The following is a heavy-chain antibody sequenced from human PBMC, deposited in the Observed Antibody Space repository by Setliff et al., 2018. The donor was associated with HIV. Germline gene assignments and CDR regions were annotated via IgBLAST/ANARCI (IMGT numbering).Heavy chain of an antibody. Sequence: GASVKVSCKASGYTFKTFGISWVRQAPGQGPEWMGWINTETGNPMYAQGFKGRFVFSLDTSVSTAYPQINGLKAEDTAMYYCARVGSYWSTFDYWGQGALVTVSS. D-gene: IGHD1-26*01. CDR2: INTETGNP. V-gene: IGHV7-4-1*02. CDR1: GYTFKTFG. CDR3: ARVGSYWSTFDY. J-gene: IGHJ4*02.